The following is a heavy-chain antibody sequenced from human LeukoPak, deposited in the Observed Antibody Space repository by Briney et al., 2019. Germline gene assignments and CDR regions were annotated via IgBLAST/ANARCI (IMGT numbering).Heavy chain of an antibody. J-gene: IGHJ4*02. CDR1: GGSFSGYY. CDR2: INHSGST. D-gene: IGHD5-18*01. CDR3: ARSPGYSFSTLFDY. Sequence: SETLSLTXAVYGGSFSGYYWSWIRQPPGKGLEWIGEINHSGSTNYNPSLKSRVTISVDTSKNQFSLKLSSVTAADTAVYYCARSPGYSFSTLFDYWGQGTLVTVSS. V-gene: IGHV4-34*01.